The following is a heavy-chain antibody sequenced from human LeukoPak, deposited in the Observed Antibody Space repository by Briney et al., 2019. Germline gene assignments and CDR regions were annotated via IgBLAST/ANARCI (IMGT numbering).Heavy chain of an antibody. CDR3: ARASVVAVAMAL. J-gene: IGHJ4*02. Sequence: ASVKVSCKASGYTFTSYGISWVRQAPGQGLEWMGWISAYNGNTNYAQKLQGRVTMTTDTSTSTAHMELRSLRSDDTAVYYCARASVVAVAMALWGQGTLVTVSS. V-gene: IGHV1-18*01. CDR1: GYTFTSYG. CDR2: ISAYNGNT. D-gene: IGHD6-19*01.